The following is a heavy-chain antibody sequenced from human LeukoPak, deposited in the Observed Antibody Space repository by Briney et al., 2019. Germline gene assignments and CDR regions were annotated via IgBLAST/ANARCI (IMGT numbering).Heavy chain of an antibody. CDR1: GFTFSSYW. Sequence: GGSLRLSCAASGFTFSSYWMHWVRQAPGKGLVWVSRINSDGNSTNYADSVKGRFTISRDNAKNTLYLQMNSLRAEVTAAYYCAGSDTTGYSPREWDYWYFDLWGRGTLVTVSS. V-gene: IGHV3-74*01. J-gene: IGHJ2*01. CDR2: INSDGNST. D-gene: IGHD3-9*01. CDR3: AGSDTTGYSPREWDYWYFDL.